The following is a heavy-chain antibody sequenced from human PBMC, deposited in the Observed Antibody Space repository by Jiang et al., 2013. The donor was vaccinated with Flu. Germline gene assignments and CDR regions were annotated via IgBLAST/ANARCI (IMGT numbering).Heavy chain of an antibody. CDR2: VSGSGSHT. CDR3: AKDIQGYNRPIDY. D-gene: IGHD5-24*01. V-gene: IGHV3-23*01. Sequence: PGTGLEWVSTVSGSGSHTYYADSVKGRFTISRDNSKNMLYLQMNSLRAEDTAVYYCAKDIQGYNRPIDYWGQGTLVTVSS. J-gene: IGHJ4*02.